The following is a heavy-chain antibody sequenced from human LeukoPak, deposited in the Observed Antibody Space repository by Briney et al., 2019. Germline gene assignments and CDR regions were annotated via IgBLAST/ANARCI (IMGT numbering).Heavy chain of an antibody. Sequence: SVKVSCKASGGTFSSYAISWVRQAPGQGLEWKGRIIPILGIANYAQKFQGRVTITADKSTSTAYMELSSLRSEDTAVYYCAREGGDIVVVVAATGGAFDYWGQGTLVTVSS. CDR2: IIPILGIA. V-gene: IGHV1-69*04. D-gene: IGHD2-15*01. CDR3: AREGGDIVVVVAATGGAFDY. J-gene: IGHJ4*02. CDR1: GGTFSSYA.